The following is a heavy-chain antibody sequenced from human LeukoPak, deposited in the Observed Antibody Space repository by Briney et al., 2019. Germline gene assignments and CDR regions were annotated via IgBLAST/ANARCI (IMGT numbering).Heavy chain of an antibody. CDR1: GFTFSSYA. CDR3: ASGYSSSWHDY. J-gene: IGHJ4*02. V-gene: IGHV3-30*04. D-gene: IGHD6-13*01. CDR2: ISYDGSNK. Sequence: GGSLRLSCAASGFTFSSYAMHWVRQAPGKGLEWVAVISYDGSNKYYADSVKDRFTISRDNSKNTLYLQMNSLRAEDTAVYYCASGYSSSWHDYWGQGTLVTVSS.